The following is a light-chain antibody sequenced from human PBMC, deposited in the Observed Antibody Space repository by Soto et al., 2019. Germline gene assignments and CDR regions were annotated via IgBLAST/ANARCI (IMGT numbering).Light chain of an antibody. CDR3: QQSYSTPRA. J-gene: IGKJ1*01. Sequence: DIQMTQSPSSLSASVGDRVSITCRASQSISNFLNWYQHKPGKAPRLLIYASYILESGVPSRFRGRGSGRDFTRTIGRLQPEDFAAYYCQQSYSTPRAFGQGTKVELK. CDR2: ASY. CDR1: QSISNF. V-gene: IGKV1-39*01.